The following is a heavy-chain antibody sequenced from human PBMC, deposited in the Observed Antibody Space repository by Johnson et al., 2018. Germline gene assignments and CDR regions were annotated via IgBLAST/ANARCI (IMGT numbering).Heavy chain of an antibody. D-gene: IGHD3-10*01. V-gene: IGHV3-33*06. Sequence: QVQLVQSGGGVVQPGRSLRLSCAASGFTFSSCGMHWVRQAPGKGLEWVAVIWYDGSNKYYADSVKGRFTISRDNSKNTLYLQMNSLRAEDTAVYYCAKDITMVRGVSRDPEDYYYYGMDVWGQGTTVTVSS. CDR2: IWYDGSNK. CDR3: AKDITMVRGVSRDPEDYYYYGMDV. J-gene: IGHJ6*02. CDR1: GFTFSSCG.